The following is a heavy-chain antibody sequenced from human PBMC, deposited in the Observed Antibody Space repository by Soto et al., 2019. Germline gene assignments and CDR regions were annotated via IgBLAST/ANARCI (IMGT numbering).Heavy chain of an antibody. Sequence: SETLSLTCAVSGYYISSSNRWGWIRQPPGKGLEWIGYIYYSGTTYYNPSLKSRVTMSVDTSKNQFSLKLTSVTAVDTAVYYCARREIQGPIDYWGQGTLVTVSS. V-gene: IGHV4-28*01. J-gene: IGHJ4*02. CDR2: IYYSGTT. CDR1: GYYISSSNR. CDR3: ARREIQGPIDY. D-gene: IGHD1-26*01.